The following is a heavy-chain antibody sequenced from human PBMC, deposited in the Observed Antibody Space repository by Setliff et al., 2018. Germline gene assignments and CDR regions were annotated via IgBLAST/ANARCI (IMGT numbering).Heavy chain of an antibody. CDR2: IIPIFDRT. Sequence: ASVKVSCKISGGPFRSYAINWVRQAPGQGLERMGGIIPIFDRTNYAQKFQGRLTISADESTTTAYMDLTSLRSEDTAVYYCARSVGGLGEIPRAYYYHMDVWGNVTMVTVSS. CDR3: ARSVGGLGEIPRAYYYHMDV. CDR1: GGPFRSYA. D-gene: IGHD3-10*01. V-gene: IGHV1-69*13. J-gene: IGHJ6*03.